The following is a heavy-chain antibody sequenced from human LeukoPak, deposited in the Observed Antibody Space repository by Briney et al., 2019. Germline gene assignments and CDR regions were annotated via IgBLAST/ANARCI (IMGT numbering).Heavy chain of an antibody. D-gene: IGHD3-22*01. CDR3: ARDGAYYYYDSSGSPLAFDI. CDR1: GYTFTSYG. V-gene: IGHV1-18*01. CDR2: ISAYNGNT. J-gene: IGHJ3*02. Sequence: GASVKVSCKASGYTFTSYGISWVRQAPGQGLEWMGWISAYNGNTNYAQKLQGRVTMTTDTSTGTAYMELRSLRSDDTAVYYCARDGAYYYYDSSGSPLAFDIWGQGTMVTVSS.